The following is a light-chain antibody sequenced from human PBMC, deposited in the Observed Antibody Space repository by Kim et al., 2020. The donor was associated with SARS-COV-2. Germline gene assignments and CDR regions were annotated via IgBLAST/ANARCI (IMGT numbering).Light chain of an antibody. CDR3: STKRSGSNWV. V-gene: IGLV2-14*03. CDR1: RSEGGALRK. CDR2: DVI. J-gene: IGLJ3*02. Sequence: GKGINKSGTGNRSEGGALRKVTWEQKNPGKAPKNMILDVINRQKGVSNRFSGAKSGNTASLTISGMQDEDEGDYNCSTKRSGSNWVWGGGTKRTVL.